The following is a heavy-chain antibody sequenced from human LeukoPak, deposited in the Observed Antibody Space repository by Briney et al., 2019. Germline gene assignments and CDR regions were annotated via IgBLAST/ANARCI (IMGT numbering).Heavy chain of an antibody. J-gene: IGHJ4*02. CDR1: GFTFSSYA. CDR3: AKGVTMVRGVIIRLYYFDY. Sequence: GGSLRLSCAASGFTFSSYAMSWVRQDPGKGLEWVSAISGSGGSTYYADSVKGRFTISRDNSKNTLYLQMNSLRAEDTAVYYCAKGVTMVRGVIIRLYYFDYWGQGTLVTVSS. CDR2: ISGSGGST. V-gene: IGHV3-23*01. D-gene: IGHD3-10*01.